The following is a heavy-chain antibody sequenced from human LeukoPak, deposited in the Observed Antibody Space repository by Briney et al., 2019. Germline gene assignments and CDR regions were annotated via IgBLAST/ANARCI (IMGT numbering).Heavy chain of an antibody. CDR3: ARDRVLLWFGELFIADY. CDR2: ISAYNGNT. D-gene: IGHD3-10*01. J-gene: IGHJ4*02. V-gene: IGHV1-18*01. Sequence: GASVKVSCKASGGTFSSYDISWVRPAPGQGLEWMGWISAYNGNTNYARRLQGRVTMTTDTSTSTAYMELRSLRSDDTAVYYCARDRVLLWFGELFIADYWGQGTLVTVSS. CDR1: GGTFSSYD.